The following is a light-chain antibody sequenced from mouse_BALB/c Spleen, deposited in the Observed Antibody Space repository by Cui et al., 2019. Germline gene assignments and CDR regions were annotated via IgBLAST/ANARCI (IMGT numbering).Light chain of an antibody. V-gene: IGKV6-23*01. CDR3: QQYNNYPPSLT. CDR1: QDVGTT. J-gene: IGKJ5*01. Sequence: DIVMTQSHKFMSTSVGDRVSITCKASQDVGTTLAWYQQKPGQSPKLLIYWASTRHTGVPDRFTGSGSGTDFTLTISNVQSEDLADYFCQQYNNYPPSLTFGAGTKLELK. CDR2: WAS.